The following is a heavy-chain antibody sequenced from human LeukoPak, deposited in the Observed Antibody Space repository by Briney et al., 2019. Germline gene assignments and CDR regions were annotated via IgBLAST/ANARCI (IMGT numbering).Heavy chain of an antibody. J-gene: IGHJ4*02. V-gene: IGHV3-66*01. D-gene: IGHD3-10*01. CDR1: GFTVSSNY. CDR3: ASPRGQKLLWFGELST. Sequence: GGSLGLSCAASGFTVSSNYMSWVRQAPGKGLEWVSVIYSGGSTYYADSVKGRFTISRDNSKNTLYLQMNSLRAEDTAVYYCASPRGQKLLWFGELSTWGQGTLVTVSS. CDR2: IYSGGST.